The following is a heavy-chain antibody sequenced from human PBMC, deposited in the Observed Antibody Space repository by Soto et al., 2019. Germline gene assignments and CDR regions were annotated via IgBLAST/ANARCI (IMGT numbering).Heavy chain of an antibody. CDR1: GFTSSSYW. CDR3: ARYTYYYASRDHFSANAVDL. CDR2: ISNDGSST. V-gene: IGHV3-74*01. D-gene: IGHD3-22*01. J-gene: IGHJ3*01. Sequence: EVQLVESGGGLVQPGGSLRLSCAASGFTSSSYWIHWVRQAPGTGLVWVSRISNDGSSTNYADSVKGRFTISRDNAKNTVYLQMNSLSAEDTAVYYCARYTYYYASRDHFSANAVDLWSQGTMFTVSS.